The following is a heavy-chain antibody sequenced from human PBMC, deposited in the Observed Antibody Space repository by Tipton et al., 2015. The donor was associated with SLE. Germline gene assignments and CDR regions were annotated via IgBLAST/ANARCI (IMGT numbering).Heavy chain of an antibody. J-gene: IGHJ4*02. D-gene: IGHD4-17*01. CDR3: ARHQVHGDHDY. CDR1: GGSISIINCH. CDR2: IRSTGDT. Sequence: TLSLTCIVSGGSISIINCHWDWVRQPPGKGLEWIGSIRSTGDTYYNPSLKSRVTIFVDTSKNQFSLRLTSVTAADTAIYYCARHQVHGDHDYWGQGTLITVSS. V-gene: IGHV4-39*01.